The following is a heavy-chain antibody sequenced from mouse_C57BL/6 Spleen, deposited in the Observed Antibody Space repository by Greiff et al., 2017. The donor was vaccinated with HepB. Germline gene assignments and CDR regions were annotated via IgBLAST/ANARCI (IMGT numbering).Heavy chain of an antibody. CDR3: ARALLLRSSYAMDY. CDR2: IDPSDSYT. CDR1: GYTFTSYW. D-gene: IGHD1-1*01. J-gene: IGHJ4*01. Sequence: QVQLKQPGAELVMPGASVKLSCKASGYTFTSYWMHWVKQRPGQGLEWIGEIDPSDSYTNYNQKFKGKSTLTVDKSSSTAYMQLSSLTSEDSAVYYCARALLLRSSYAMDYWGQGTSVTVSS. V-gene: IGHV1-69*01.